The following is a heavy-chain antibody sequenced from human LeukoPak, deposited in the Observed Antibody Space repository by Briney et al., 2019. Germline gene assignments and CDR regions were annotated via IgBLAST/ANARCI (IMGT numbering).Heavy chain of an antibody. CDR1: GFTFSSYE. V-gene: IGHV3-48*03. D-gene: IGHD1-26*01. CDR2: ISSSGSTI. CDR3: AKAMGATLFDS. J-gene: IGHJ4*02. Sequence: QAGGSLRLSCAASGFTFSSYEMNWVRQAPGKGLEWVSYISSSGSTIYYADSVKGRFTISRDNSKNTLYLQMNSLRAGDTAVYYCAKAMGATLFDSWGQGTLVTVSS.